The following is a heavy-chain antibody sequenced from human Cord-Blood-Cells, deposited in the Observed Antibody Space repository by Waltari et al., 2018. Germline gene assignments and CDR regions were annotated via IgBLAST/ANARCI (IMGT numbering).Heavy chain of an antibody. CDR1: GYTFTGYY. D-gene: IGHD7-27*01. V-gene: IGHV1-2*02. Sequence: QVQLVQSGAEVKKPGASVKVSCKASGYTFTGYYMHWVRQAPGQGLEWMGWINPNRGGTNYAQKFQGRVTMTRDTSISTAYMELSRLRSDDTAVYYCARRTGDDAFDIWGQGTMVTVSS. CDR3: ARRTGDDAFDI. J-gene: IGHJ3*02. CDR2: INPNRGGT.